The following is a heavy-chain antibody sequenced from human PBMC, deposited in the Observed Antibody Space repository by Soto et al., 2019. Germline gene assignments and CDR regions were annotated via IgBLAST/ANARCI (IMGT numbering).Heavy chain of an antibody. CDR2: ISSSSSTI. J-gene: IGHJ6*02. CDR3: ARDPKAVLRFLEWSYYGMDV. CDR1: GFTFSSYS. Sequence: GGSLRLSCAASGFTFSSYSMNWVRQAPGKGLEWVSYISSSSSTIYYADSVKGRFTISRDNAKNSLYLQMNSLRDEDTAVYYCARDPKAVLRFLEWSYYGMDVWGQGTTVTVSS. V-gene: IGHV3-48*02. D-gene: IGHD3-3*01.